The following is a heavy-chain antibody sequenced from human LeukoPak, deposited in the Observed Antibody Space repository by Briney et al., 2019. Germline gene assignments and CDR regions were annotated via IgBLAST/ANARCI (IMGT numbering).Heavy chain of an antibody. Sequence: KPSETLSLTCAVYGGSFSGYYWSWIRQPPGKGLEWIGEINHSGSTNYNPSLKSRVTISVDTSKNQFSLKLSSVTAADTAVYYCARGPRYYGSGSYQERAYYYYYMDVWGKGTTVTVSS. J-gene: IGHJ6*03. V-gene: IGHV4-34*01. CDR2: INHSGST. CDR1: GGSFSGYY. CDR3: ARGPRYYGSGSYQERAYYYYYMDV. D-gene: IGHD3-10*01.